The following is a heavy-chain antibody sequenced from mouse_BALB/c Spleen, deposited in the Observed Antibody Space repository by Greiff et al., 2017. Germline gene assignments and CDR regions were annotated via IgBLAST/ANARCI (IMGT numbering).Heavy chain of an antibody. CDR3: ARALLSVAY. CDR2: ISSGSSTI. D-gene: IGHD2-10*01. Sequence: EVQVVESGGGLVQPGGSRKLSCAASGFTFSSFGMHWVRQAPEKGLEWVAYISSGSSTIYYADTVKGRFTISRDNPKNILYLQMSSLRSEDTAMYYCARALLSVAYWGQGTLVTVSA. CDR1: GFTFSSFG. V-gene: IGHV5-17*02. J-gene: IGHJ3*01.